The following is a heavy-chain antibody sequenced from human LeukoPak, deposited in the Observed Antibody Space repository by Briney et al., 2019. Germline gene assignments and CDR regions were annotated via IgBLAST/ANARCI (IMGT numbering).Heavy chain of an antibody. CDR2: ISGSGGST. CDR1: GFTFSSYA. Sequence: GGSLRLSCAASGFTFSSYAMSWVRQAPGKGLEWVSAISGSGGSTYYADSVKGRFTISRDNSKITLYLQMNSLRAEDTAVYYCAKDPLYYYGSGSYLVYWGQGTLVTVSS. J-gene: IGHJ4*02. D-gene: IGHD3-10*01. CDR3: AKDPLYYYGSGSYLVY. V-gene: IGHV3-23*01.